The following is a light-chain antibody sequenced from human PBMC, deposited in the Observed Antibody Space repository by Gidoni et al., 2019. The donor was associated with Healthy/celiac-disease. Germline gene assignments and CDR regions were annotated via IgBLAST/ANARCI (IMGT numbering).Light chain of an antibody. CDR1: AVPKQY. J-gene: IGLJ2*01. CDR3: QSSDSIGTFL. CDR2: KDS. V-gene: IGLV3-25*02. Sequence: HELKQPPAVSVSPGPPATITCPGDAVPKQYAYWDQQKPGQAPVLVIYKDSERPSGIPDRFSGSSSGTTVTLTISGVQAEDEADYYCQSSDSIGTFLFGGGTKLPVL.